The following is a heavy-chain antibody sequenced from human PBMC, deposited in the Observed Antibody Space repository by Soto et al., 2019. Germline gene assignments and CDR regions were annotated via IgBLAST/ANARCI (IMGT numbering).Heavy chain of an antibody. CDR1: GGSISSYY. CDR2: TYYSGST. CDR3: AAYRGDYDILTGPFDY. D-gene: IGHD3-9*01. Sequence: PSETLSLTCTVSGGSISSYYWSWIRQPPGKGLEWIGYTYYSGSTNYNPSLKSRVTISVDTSKNQFSLKLSSVTAADTAVYYCAAYRGDYDILTGPFDYWGQGTLVTVSS. J-gene: IGHJ4*02. V-gene: IGHV4-59*01.